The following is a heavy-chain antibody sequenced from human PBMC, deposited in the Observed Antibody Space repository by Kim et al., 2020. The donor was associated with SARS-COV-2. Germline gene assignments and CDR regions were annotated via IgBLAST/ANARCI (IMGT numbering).Heavy chain of an antibody. J-gene: IGHJ2*01. V-gene: IGHV3-21*01. Sequence: GGSLRLSCAASGFTFSSYSMNWVRQAPGKGLEWVSSISSSSSYIYYADSVKGRFTISRDNAKNSLYLQMNSLRAEDTAVYYCARGRRDGYNYLYWYFDLWGRGTLVTVSS. CDR1: GFTFSSYS. CDR3: ARGRRDGYNYLYWYFDL. D-gene: IGHD5-12*01. CDR2: ISSSSSYI.